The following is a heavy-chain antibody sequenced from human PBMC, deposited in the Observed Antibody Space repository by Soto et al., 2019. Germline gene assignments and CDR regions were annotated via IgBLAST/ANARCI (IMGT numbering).Heavy chain of an antibody. V-gene: IGHV4-4*07. CDR1: GADISDYS. CDR3: ARESGDNCTYEAN. J-gene: IGHJ1*01. D-gene: IGHD1-7*01. CDR2: ITANGNT. Sequence: QVPPLEAGPGLVKPLDTLSLTGTVSGADISDYSWSWIRQPAGKWLEWIGRITANGNTQYSRSFRMRVTMSMDTSSNAFSLNLQAATSMDTAAYYCARESGDNCTYEANWCEGTPGSVS.